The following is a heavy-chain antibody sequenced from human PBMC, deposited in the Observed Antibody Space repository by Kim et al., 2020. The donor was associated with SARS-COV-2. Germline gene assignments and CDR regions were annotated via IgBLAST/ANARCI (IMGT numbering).Heavy chain of an antibody. CDR2: ISGSGGST. Sequence: GGSLRLSCAASGFTFSSYAMSWVRQAPGKGLEWVSAISGSGGSTYYADSVKGRFTISRDNSKNTLYLQMNSLRAEDTAVYYCAKDGRYSSGWESYYYYYYYMDVWGKGTTVTVSS. CDR3: AKDGRYSSGWESYYYYYYYMDV. V-gene: IGHV3-23*01. D-gene: IGHD6-19*01. J-gene: IGHJ6*03. CDR1: GFTFSSYA.